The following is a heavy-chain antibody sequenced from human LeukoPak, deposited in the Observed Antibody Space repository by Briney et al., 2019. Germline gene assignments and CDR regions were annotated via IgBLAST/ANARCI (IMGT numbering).Heavy chain of an antibody. V-gene: IGHV1-18*01. CDR1: GYTFTSYG. CDR3: AIELTVAGTS. Sequence: GASVKVSCKASGYTFTSYGISWVRQAPGQGLEWMGWISTYNGNTNYAQNLQGRVTMTTDTSTSTAYMELRSLRSDDTAVNYCAIELTVAGTSWGQGTLVTVSS. CDR2: ISTYNGNT. J-gene: IGHJ4*02. D-gene: IGHD6-19*01.